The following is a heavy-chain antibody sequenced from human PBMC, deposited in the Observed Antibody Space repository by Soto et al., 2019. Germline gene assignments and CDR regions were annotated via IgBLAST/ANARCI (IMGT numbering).Heavy chain of an antibody. D-gene: IGHD3-10*01. CDR1: GFTFSSNA. V-gene: IGHV3-23*01. CDR3: AKAGGGHYGSGPIVY. J-gene: IGHJ4*02. CDR2: SGSGGST. Sequence: EVQLLESGGGLVQPGGSLRLSCAASGFTFSSNAMSWVRQAPGKGLEWVSFSGSGGSTYYADSVKGRFTISRDYSKSGVDLNMNGLRAVNTAGYYCAKAGGGHYGSGPIVYWGQGTLVTVSS.